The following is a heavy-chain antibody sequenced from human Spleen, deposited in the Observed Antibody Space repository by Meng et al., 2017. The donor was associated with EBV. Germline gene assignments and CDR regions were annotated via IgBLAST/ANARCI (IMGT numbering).Heavy chain of an antibody. D-gene: IGHD1-1*01. CDR1: GGSVSSIGYY. CDR2: ISYSGST. J-gene: IGHJ4*02. Sequence: QQELEPGLVMPSETLSVTRDVSGGSVSSIGYYWSWIRQSPGKGLEVIGYISYSGSTYYAASLESRVTISIAKSKNQFSLKLRSVTAADTAVYYCARDFGAPTTLFFDIWGQGALVTVSS. V-gene: IGHV4-30-4*01. CDR3: ARDFGAPTTLFFDI.